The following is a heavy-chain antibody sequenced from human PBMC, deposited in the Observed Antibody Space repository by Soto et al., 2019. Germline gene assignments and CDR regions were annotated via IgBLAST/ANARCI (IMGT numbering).Heavy chain of an antibody. Sequence: QVQLVESGGGVVQPGRSLRLSCAASGFTFSSYGMHWVRQAPGKGLEWVAVIWYDGSNKYYADSVKGRFTISRDNSKKTLYLQMNRLRAEDTAVYYCARDGITPLTGYSSGWYLGYWGQGTLVTVSS. V-gene: IGHV3-33*01. CDR1: GFTFSSYG. CDR2: IWYDGSNK. J-gene: IGHJ4*02. D-gene: IGHD6-19*01. CDR3: ARDGITPLTGYSSGWYLGY.